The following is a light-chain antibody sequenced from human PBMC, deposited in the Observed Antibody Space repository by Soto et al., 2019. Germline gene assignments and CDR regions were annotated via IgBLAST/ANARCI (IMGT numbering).Light chain of an antibody. CDR3: QQYGSSPPIT. CDR1: QSVSSSY. CDR2: GAS. J-gene: IGKJ5*01. Sequence: EIVLTQSPGTLSLSPGERATLSCRASQSVSSSYLAWYQQKPGQAPRLLIYGASSRATGIPDRFSGSGSGTDFTLTISSLEPEDFAGYYCQQYGSSPPITFGQGTRLEIK. V-gene: IGKV3-20*01.